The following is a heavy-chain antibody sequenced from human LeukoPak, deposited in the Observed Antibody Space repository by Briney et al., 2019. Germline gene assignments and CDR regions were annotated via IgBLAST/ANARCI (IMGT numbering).Heavy chain of an antibody. D-gene: IGHD4-17*01. CDR3: ARADYGDLNDAFDI. J-gene: IGHJ3*02. Sequence: PSETLSLTCTVSGGSISSSSYYWGWIRQPPGKGLEWIGSIYYSGSTYYNPSLKSRVTISLDTSKNQFSLKLSSVTAADTAVYYCARADYGDLNDAFDIWGQGTMVTVSS. CDR2: IYYSGST. V-gene: IGHV4-39*07. CDR1: GGSISSSSYY.